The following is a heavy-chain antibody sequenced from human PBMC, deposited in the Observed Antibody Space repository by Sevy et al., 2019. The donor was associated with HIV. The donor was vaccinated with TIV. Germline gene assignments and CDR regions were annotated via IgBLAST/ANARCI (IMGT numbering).Heavy chain of an antibody. CDR1: GFTVNSDY. J-gene: IGHJ5*02. D-gene: IGHD3-10*01. CDR2: VYSGGTT. V-gene: IGHV3-53*01. Sequence: GGSLRLSCAASGFTVNSDYMSWVRQAPGKGLEWVSVVYSGGTTYYADSVKGRFTNSRDNSKNILYLQMNSLRAEDTAVYYCARHISFGELGSWFDPWGQGTLVTVSS. CDR3: ARHISFGELGSWFDP.